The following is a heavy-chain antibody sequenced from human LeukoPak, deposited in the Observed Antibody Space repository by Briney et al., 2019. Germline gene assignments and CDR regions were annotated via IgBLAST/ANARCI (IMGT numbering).Heavy chain of an antibody. CDR2: IIPILGIA. J-gene: IGHJ4*02. CDR1: GGTFSSYA. V-gene: IGHV1-69*04. Sequence: GSSVKVSCKASGGTFSSYAISWVRQAPGQGLEWMGRIIPILGIANYAQKFQGRVTITADKSTSTAYMELSSLRAEDTAVYYCAKGVRRSSDYSSPVDYWGQGTLVTVSS. D-gene: IGHD3-22*01. CDR3: AKGVRRSSDYSSPVDY.